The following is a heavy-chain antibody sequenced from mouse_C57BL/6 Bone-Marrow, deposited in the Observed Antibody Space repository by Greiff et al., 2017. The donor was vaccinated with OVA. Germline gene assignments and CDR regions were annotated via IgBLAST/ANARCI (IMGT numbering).Heavy chain of an antibody. D-gene: IGHD2-4*01. CDR1: GFTFSSYA. Sequence: EVKLMESGEGLVKPGGSLKLSCAASGFTFSSYAMSWVRQTPEKRLEWVAYISSGGDYIYYADTVKGRFTISRDNARNTLYLQKSRLKSEDTAMYYCTRDYRGFAYWGQGTLVTVSA. V-gene: IGHV5-9-1*02. CDR3: TRDYRGFAY. J-gene: IGHJ3*01. CDR2: ISSGGDYI.